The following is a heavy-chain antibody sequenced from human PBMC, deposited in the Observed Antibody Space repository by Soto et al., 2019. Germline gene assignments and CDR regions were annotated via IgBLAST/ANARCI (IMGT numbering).Heavy chain of an antibody. CDR2: VSGGGITT. Sequence: SGGSLRLSCAASGFTFSNYAMSWVRQPPGKGLEWVSRVSGGGITTYYADSVKGRFTISRDNSKNTVYLQMNSLRVEDTAVYYCAQLPTLYTSSSCWGQGTLVTVSS. CDR3: AQLPTLYTSSSC. V-gene: IGHV3-23*01. CDR1: GFTFSNYA. D-gene: IGHD6-6*01. J-gene: IGHJ4*02.